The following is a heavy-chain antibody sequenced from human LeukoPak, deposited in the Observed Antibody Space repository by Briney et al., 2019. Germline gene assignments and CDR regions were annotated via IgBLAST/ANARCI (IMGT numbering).Heavy chain of an antibody. V-gene: IGHV4-28*01. CDR1: GYSISSSNW. Sequence: SETLSLTCAASGYSISSSNWWGWIRQPPGKGLEWIGYIYYSGSTYYNPSLKSRVTISVDTSKNQFSLKLSSVTAADTAVYYCARRPDYGDYYFDYWGQGTLVTVSS. J-gene: IGHJ4*02. CDR3: ARRPDYGDYYFDY. CDR2: IYYSGST. D-gene: IGHD4-17*01.